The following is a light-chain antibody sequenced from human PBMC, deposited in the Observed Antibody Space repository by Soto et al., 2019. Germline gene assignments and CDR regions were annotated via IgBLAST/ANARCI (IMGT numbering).Light chain of an antibody. V-gene: IGKV1-17*01. CDR2: AAS. J-gene: IGKJ4*01. Sequence: DIQMTQSPSSLSASVGDRVTITCRASQGIGNDLNWYQQKPGKAPKRLIHAASSLQSGVPARFSGSGSGTEFTLTINSLQPDDFATYYCQQYSAYPLTFGGGTKVEIK. CDR1: QGIGND. CDR3: QQYSAYPLT.